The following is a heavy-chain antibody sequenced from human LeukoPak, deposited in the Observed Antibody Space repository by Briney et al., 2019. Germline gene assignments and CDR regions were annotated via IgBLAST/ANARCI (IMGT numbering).Heavy chain of an antibody. J-gene: IGHJ6*03. V-gene: IGHV1-18*01. Sequence: ASVKVSCKASGYIFTSYGINWVRQAPGQGLEWMGWISTYNGNTKYAQKLQGRVTMTTDTSTSTAYMELRSLRSDDTAVYYCARVMITMVRGSTYYYYYMDVWGKGTTVTVSS. CDR2: ISTYNGNT. CDR1: GYIFTSYG. CDR3: ARVMITMVRGSTYYYYYMDV. D-gene: IGHD3-10*01.